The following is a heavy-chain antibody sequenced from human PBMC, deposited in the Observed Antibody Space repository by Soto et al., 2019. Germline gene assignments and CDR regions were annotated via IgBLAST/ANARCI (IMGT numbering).Heavy chain of an antibody. D-gene: IGHD5-12*01. CDR1: GYSFSNYW. CDR3: TRHTGYDSSLDY. V-gene: IGHV5-51*01. J-gene: IGHJ4*02. CDR2: INPGDSES. Sequence: PGESLKISCKASGYSFSNYWIGWVRQMPGKGLEWMAIINPGDSESRYSPSFQGHVTMSADKSINTAYLQWSSLQASDTAVYYCTRHTGYDSSLDYWGQGTLVTVSS.